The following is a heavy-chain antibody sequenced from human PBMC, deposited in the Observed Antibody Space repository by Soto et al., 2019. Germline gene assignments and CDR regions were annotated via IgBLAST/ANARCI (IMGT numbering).Heavy chain of an antibody. CDR2: IYYSGIT. D-gene: IGHD3-3*01. CDR1: GGSISTYF. V-gene: IGHV4-59*12. J-gene: IGHJ5*02. CDR3: ARIYDFWSGYYWFDP. Sequence: PSETLSLTCTVYGGSISTYFWTWIRQPPGKGLEWIGYIYYSGITDSNPSLKSRLTISVDTSKNQFSLNLRSVTAADTAVYYCARIYDFWSGYYWFDPWGQGTLVTVSS.